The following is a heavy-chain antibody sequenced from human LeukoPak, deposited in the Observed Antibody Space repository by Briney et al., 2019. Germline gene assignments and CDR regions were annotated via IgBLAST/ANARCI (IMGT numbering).Heavy chain of an antibody. CDR3: ARDRRRQGSNDAFDI. Sequence: SETLSLTCTVSDGSISSYYWSWIRQPPGKGLEWIGYIYYSGSTNYNPSLKSRVTISVDTSKNQFSLKLSSVTAADTAVYYCARDRRRQGSNDAFDIWGQGTMVTVSS. CDR2: IYYSGST. CDR1: DGSISSYY. V-gene: IGHV4-59*01. D-gene: IGHD6-25*01. J-gene: IGHJ3*02.